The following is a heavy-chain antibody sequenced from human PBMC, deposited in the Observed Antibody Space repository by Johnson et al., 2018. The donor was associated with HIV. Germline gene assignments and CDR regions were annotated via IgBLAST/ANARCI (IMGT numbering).Heavy chain of an antibody. D-gene: IGHD1-26*01. J-gene: IGHJ3*02. CDR1: GFTFSSYA. Sequence: QVQLVESGGGLVQPGGSLRLSCAASGFTFSSYAMHWVRQAPGKGLEWVVVISNDGSNKYYADSVKGRFTISRDNAKNSLYLQMNSLRAEDTAVYYCARGSKWELLGAFDIWGQGTMVTVSS. CDR3: ARGSKWELLGAFDI. V-gene: IGHV3-30-3*01. CDR2: ISNDGSNK.